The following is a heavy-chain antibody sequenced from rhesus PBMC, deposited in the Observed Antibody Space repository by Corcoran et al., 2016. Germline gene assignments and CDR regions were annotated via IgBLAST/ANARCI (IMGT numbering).Heavy chain of an antibody. D-gene: IGHD1-44*02. J-gene: IGHJ4*01. V-gene: IGHV4-169*01. CDR1: GGSIRSSY. Sequence: QLQLQESGPGLVKPSGTLSVTCAVSGGSIRSSYWSWIRQAPGKGLEWIGYIDGSGSATQYNPSIKSRVTLTVDTSKNQLSRNLSSVTAADTAVYYCARGRSLTFDYWGQGVLVTVSS. CDR2: IDGSGSAT. CDR3: ARGRSLTFDY.